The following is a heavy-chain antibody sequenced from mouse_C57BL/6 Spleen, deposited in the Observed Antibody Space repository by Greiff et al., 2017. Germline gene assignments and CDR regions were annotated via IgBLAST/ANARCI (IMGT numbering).Heavy chain of an antibody. Sequence: VQLQQSGAELVRPGASVKLSCTASGFNIKDYYMHWVKQRPEQGLEWIGRIDPEDGDTEYAPKFQGKATMTADTSYNPAYLQLSSLTSEDTAVYYCTTTTVVTMDYWGQGTSVTVSS. D-gene: IGHD1-1*01. J-gene: IGHJ4*01. CDR1: GFNIKDYY. CDR3: TTTTVVTMDY. CDR2: IDPEDGDT. V-gene: IGHV14-1*01.